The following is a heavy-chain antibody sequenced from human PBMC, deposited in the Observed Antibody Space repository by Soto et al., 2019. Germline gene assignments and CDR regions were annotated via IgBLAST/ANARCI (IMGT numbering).Heavy chain of an antibody. CDR3: ARGGAGGLDY. Sequence: EVQLVESGGGLVQPGGSLRLSCAASGFTFSSYWMHWVLQAPGKGLVWVAHIINDGSSASYADSVKGRFTLSRDNAKNTLYIQMNSLSAEDTAVYYCARGGAGGLDYWGQGTLVTVSS. V-gene: IGHV3-74*01. D-gene: IGHD1-26*01. CDR2: IINDGSSA. CDR1: GFTFSSYW. J-gene: IGHJ4*02.